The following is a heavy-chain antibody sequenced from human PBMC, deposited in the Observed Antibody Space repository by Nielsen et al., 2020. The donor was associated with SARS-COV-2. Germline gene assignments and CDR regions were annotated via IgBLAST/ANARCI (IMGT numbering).Heavy chain of an antibody. CDR3: ARDKWYYYDSSGYYYVAAFDI. Sequence: WIRQPPGKGLEWVSVIYSGGSTYYADSVKGRFTISRDNAKNSLYLQMNSLRAEDTAVYYCARDKWYYYDSSGYYYVAAFDIWGQGTMVTVSS. D-gene: IGHD3-22*01. V-gene: IGHV3-53*01. J-gene: IGHJ3*02. CDR2: IYSGGST.